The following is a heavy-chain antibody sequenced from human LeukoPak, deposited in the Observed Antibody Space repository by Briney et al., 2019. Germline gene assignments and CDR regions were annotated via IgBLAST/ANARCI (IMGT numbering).Heavy chain of an antibody. CDR3: ARVAGGSGWYFDL. Sequence: SETLSLTCVVSDGSITSNSYYWTWTRQPPGKGLEWIGYIYYSGSTNYNPSLKSRVTISVDTSKNQFSLKLSSVTAADTAVYYCARVAGGSGWYFDLWGRGTLVTVSS. CDR1: DGSITSNSYY. D-gene: IGHD6-19*01. J-gene: IGHJ2*01. CDR2: IYYSGST. V-gene: IGHV4-61*01.